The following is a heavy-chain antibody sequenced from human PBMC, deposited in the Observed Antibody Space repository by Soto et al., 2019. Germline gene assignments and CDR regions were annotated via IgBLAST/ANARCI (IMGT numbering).Heavy chain of an antibody. V-gene: IGHV1-46*01. J-gene: IGHJ6*02. CDR3: ASRVLCDMDV. D-gene: IGHD2-21*01. CDR2: IKPNNGAT. Sequence: QEQLVQSGAEVKEPGASLKVSCKASGDTFTTNYLHWVRQAPGQGLEWMGRIKPNNGATLYAQECQGRLILTTDTSTSRVYMDLNSVKSEDSAVYYCASRVLCDMDVWGQGTTVTVSS. CDR1: GDTFTTNY.